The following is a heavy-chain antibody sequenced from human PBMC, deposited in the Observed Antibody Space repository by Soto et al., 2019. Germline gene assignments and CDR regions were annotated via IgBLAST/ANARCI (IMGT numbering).Heavy chain of an antibody. CDR3: AKALAPVGFFDT. CDR1: GFTFSSYA. J-gene: IGHJ4*02. CDR2: ISYDGSNK. D-gene: IGHD3-3*01. Sequence: GGSLRLSCAASGFTFSSYAMHWVRQAPGKGLEWVAVISYDGSNKYYADSVKGRFTISRDNSKNTLYLQMNSLRAEDTAVYYCAKALAPVGFFDTWGQGTLLTVPS. V-gene: IGHV3-30-3*01.